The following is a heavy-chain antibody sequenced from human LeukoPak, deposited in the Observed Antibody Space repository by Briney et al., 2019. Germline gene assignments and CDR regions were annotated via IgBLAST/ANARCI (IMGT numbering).Heavy chain of an antibody. J-gene: IGHJ6*03. Sequence: PSETLSLTCAVYGGSFSGYYWSWIRQPPGKGLEWIGEINHSGSTNYNPSLKSRVTISVDTSKNQFSLKLSSVTAADTAVYYCAREEYNWNYGYYYYYMDVWGKGTTVTVSS. D-gene: IGHD1-7*01. CDR1: GGSFSGYY. CDR2: INHSGST. CDR3: AREEYNWNYGYYYYYMDV. V-gene: IGHV4-34*01.